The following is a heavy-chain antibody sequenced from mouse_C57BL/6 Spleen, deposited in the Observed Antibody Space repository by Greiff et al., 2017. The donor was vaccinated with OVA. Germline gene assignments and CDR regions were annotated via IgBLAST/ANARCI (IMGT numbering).Heavy chain of an antibody. CDR3: ARQDYYGSSWYFDV. J-gene: IGHJ1*03. D-gene: IGHD1-1*01. CDR1: GFTFSDYG. CDR2: ISSGSSTI. V-gene: IGHV5-17*01. Sequence: EVKVVESGGGLVKPGGSLKLSCAASGFTFSDYGMHWVRQAPEKGLEWVAYISSGSSTIYYADTVKGRFTISGDNAKNTLFLQMTSLRSEDTAMYYCARQDYYGSSWYFDVWGTGTTVTVSS.